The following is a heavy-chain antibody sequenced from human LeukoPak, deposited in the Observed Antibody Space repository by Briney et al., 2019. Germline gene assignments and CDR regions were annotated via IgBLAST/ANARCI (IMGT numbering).Heavy chain of an antibody. V-gene: IGHV1-2*06. CDR2: INPNSGGT. J-gene: IGHJ4*02. D-gene: IGHD4-17*01. CDR1: GYTFTGYY. CDR3: ARDDYGDSNFDY. Sequence: GASVKVSCKASGYTFTGYYMHWVRQAPGQGLEWMGRINPNSGGTNYAQKFQGRVTMTRDTSISTAYMELSRLRSDDTAVYYCARDDYGDSNFDYWGQGTLVTVSS.